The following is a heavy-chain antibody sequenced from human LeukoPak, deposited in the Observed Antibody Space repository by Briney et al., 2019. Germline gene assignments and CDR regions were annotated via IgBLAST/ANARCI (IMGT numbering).Heavy chain of an antibody. J-gene: IGHJ4*02. CDR3: ASGYDSSGYYDTGVDY. CDR2: ISYDGSNK. CDR1: GFTFSSHA. V-gene: IGHV3-30-3*01. D-gene: IGHD3-22*01. Sequence: GGSLRLSCAASGFTFSSHAMHWVRQAPGKGLEWVAVISYDGSNKYYADSVKGRFTISRDNSKNTLYLQMNSLRAEDTAVYYCASGYDSSGYYDTGVDYWGQGTLVTVSS.